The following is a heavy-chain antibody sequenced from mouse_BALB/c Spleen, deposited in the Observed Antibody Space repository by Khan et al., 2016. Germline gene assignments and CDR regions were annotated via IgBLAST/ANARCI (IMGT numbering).Heavy chain of an antibody. CDR1: GYTFTTAG. CDR3: ARWDTTYAMDY. Sequence: QIQLVQSGPELKKPGETVRISCKASGYTFTTAGMQWVQKMPGKGLKWIGWINTHSGVPKYAEAFKGRFAFSLETSASTAYLQISNLKNEDTATYFCARWDTTYAMDYWGQGTSVTVSS. V-gene: IGHV9-4*02. CDR2: INTHSGVP. D-gene: IGHD2-12*01. J-gene: IGHJ4*01.